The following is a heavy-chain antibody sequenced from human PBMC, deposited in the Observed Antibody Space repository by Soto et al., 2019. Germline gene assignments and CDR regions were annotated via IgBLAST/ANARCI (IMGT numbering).Heavy chain of an antibody. V-gene: IGHV2-5*02. D-gene: IGHD6-19*01. CDR3: AHRQEWLVLSYYYYGMDV. J-gene: IGHJ6*02. Sequence: QITLKESGPTLVKPTQTLTLTCTFSGFSLSTSGVGVGWIRQPPGKALEWLALIYWDDDKRYSPSLKSRLTITKDXXKXQXXLTMTNMDPVDTATYYCAHRQEWLVLSYYYYGMDVWGQGTTVTVSS. CDR1: GFSLSTSGVG. CDR2: IYWDDDK.